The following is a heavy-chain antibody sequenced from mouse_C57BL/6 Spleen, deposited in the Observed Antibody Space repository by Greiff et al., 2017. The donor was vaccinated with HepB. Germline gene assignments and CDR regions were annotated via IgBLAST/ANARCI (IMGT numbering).Heavy chain of an antibody. CDR1: GFTFSDYG. CDR3: ARPGAYYYGSTYAMDY. J-gene: IGHJ4*01. CDR2: ISSGSSTI. D-gene: IGHD1-1*01. Sequence: EVQGVESGGGLVKPGGSLKLSCAASGFTFSDYGTHWVRQAPEKGLEWVAYISSGSSTIYYADTVKGRFTISRDNAKNTLFLQMTSLRSEDTAMYYCARPGAYYYGSTYAMDYWGQGTSVTVSS. V-gene: IGHV5-17*01.